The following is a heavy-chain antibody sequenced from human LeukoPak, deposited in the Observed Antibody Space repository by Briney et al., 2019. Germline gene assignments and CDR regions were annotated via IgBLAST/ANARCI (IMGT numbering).Heavy chain of an antibody. CDR3: ARGGGYCSGGSCLYDAFDI. V-gene: IGHV4-30-2*01. J-gene: IGHJ3*02. CDR2: IYHSGST. Sequence: SETLSLTCAVSGGSISSGGYSWSWIRQPPGKGLEWIGYIYHSGSTYYNPSLKSRVTISVDRSKNQFPLKLSSVTAADTAVYYCARGGGYCSGGSCLYDAFDIWGQGTMVTVSS. CDR1: GGSISSGGYS. D-gene: IGHD2-15*01.